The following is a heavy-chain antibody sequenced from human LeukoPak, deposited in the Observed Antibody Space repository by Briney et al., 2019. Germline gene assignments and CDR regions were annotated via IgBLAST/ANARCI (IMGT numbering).Heavy chain of an antibody. Sequence: GSSVKVSCKASGGTFSSYAISWVRQAPGQGLEWMGRIIPILGIANYAQKFQGRVTITADKSTSTAYMELSSLRSEDTAVYYCARGKHDLRGDYHQNLFDYWGQGTLVTVSS. J-gene: IGHJ4*02. V-gene: IGHV1-69*04. CDR2: IIPILGIA. D-gene: IGHD4-17*01. CDR3: ARGKHDLRGDYHQNLFDY. CDR1: GGTFSSYA.